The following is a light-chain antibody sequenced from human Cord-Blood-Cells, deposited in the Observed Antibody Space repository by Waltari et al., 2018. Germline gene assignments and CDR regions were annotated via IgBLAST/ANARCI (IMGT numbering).Light chain of an antibody. Sequence: QSVLTQPPSASGTPGQRVTISCSGSSSNIGSNTVNWYQPLPGTAPKLLIYSNNQRPSGVPDRFSGSKSGTSASLAISGLQSEDEADYYCAAWYDSLNGWVFGGGTKLTVL. V-gene: IGLV1-44*01. CDR1: SSNIGSNT. CDR3: AAWYDSLNGWV. J-gene: IGLJ3*02. CDR2: SNN.